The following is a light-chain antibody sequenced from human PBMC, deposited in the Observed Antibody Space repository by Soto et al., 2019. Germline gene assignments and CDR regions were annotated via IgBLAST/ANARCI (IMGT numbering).Light chain of an antibody. CDR3: QQSYRFPKT. V-gene: IGKV1-39*01. CDR2: AAS. Sequence: DVQMTQSPSSLSASVGDSLTLPCRASQTVTSYLNWYQQKPGKAPKLLIYAASTLQSGVPSRFSGSGSGTEFTLTIISLQPEDFATYYCQQSYRFPKTFGRGTKVEVK. J-gene: IGKJ1*01. CDR1: QTVTSY.